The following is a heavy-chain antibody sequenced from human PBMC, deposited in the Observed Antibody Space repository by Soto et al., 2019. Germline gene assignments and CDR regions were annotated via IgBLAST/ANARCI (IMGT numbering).Heavy chain of an antibody. CDR3: ARAGRGVWSIAVAGGMDV. J-gene: IGHJ6*02. Sequence: QVQLVQSGAEVKKPGASVKVSCKASGYTFTGYYMHWVRQAPGQGLERMGWINPNSGGTNYAQKFQGWVTMTRDTSISTAYMELSRLRSDDTAVYYCARAGRGVWSIAVAGGMDVWGQGTTVTVSS. CDR2: INPNSGGT. CDR1: GYTFTGYY. D-gene: IGHD6-19*01. V-gene: IGHV1-2*04.